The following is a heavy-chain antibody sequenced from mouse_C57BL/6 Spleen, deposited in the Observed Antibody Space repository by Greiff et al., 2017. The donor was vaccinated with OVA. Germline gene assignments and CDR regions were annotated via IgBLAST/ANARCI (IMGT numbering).Heavy chain of an antibody. D-gene: IGHD2-2*01. Sequence: QVQLQQPGAELVKPGASVKLSCKASGYTFTSYWMQWVKQRPGQGLEWIGGIDPSDSYTNSNQKFKGKATLTVDTPSSTAYIQLSSLISEDSAFYYCARRDGYDWFAYWGQGTLVTVSA. V-gene: IGHV1-50*01. CDR2: IDPSDSYT. J-gene: IGHJ3*01. CDR1: GYTFTSYW. CDR3: ARRDGYDWFAY.